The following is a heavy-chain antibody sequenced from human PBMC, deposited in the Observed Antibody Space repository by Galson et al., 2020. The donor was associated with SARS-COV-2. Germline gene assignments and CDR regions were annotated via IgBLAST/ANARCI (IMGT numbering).Heavy chain of an antibody. CDR1: GFTFSSYG. CDR2: ISYDGSNK. J-gene: IGHJ6*02. V-gene: IGHV3-30*18. Sequence: GGSLRLSCAAYGFTFSSYGMHWVRQAPGKGLEWVAVISYDGSNKYYADSVKGRFTISRDNSKNTLYLQMNSLRAEDTAVYYCAKVASTYYYYYYGMDVWGQGTTVTVSS. CDR3: AKVASTYYYYYYGMDV.